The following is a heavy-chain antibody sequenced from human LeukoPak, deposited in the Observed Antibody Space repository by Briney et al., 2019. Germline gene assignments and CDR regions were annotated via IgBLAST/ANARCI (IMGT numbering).Heavy chain of an antibody. J-gene: IGHJ4*02. CDR1: GGTFSSYA. CDR2: IIPIFGTA. V-gene: IGHV1-69*05. Sequence: ASVKVSCKASGGTFSSYAISWVRQAPGQGLEWMGGIIPIFGTANYAQKFQGRVTIIRDTSATTAYMELSSLTSEDTAVYYCSRDPRSGYHNYWGQGTLVTVSS. D-gene: IGHD3-22*01. CDR3: SRDPRSGYHNY.